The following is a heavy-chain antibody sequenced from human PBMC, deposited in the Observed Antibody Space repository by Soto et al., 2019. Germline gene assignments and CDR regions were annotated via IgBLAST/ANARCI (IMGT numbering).Heavy chain of an antibody. CDR1: GFTFSSYW. CDR2: INSDGSST. D-gene: IGHD3-22*01. J-gene: IGHJ4*02. V-gene: IGHV3-74*01. Sequence: GGSLRLSCAASGFTFSSYWMHWVRQAPGKGLVWVSRINSDGSSTSYADSVKGRFTISRDNAKNTLYLQMNSLRAEDTAVYYCARVKTYYYDSSGYYPPYYFDYWGQGTLVTVSS. CDR3: ARVKTYYYDSSGYYPPYYFDY.